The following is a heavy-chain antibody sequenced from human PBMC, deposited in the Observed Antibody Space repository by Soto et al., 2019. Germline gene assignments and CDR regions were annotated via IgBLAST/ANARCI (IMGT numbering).Heavy chain of an antibody. CDR2: INPNSGDT. CDR3: VRGRAVAGINDEAFDL. Sequence: ASVKVSCKASGCIFSDYYMHWVRQAPGQGLECMGWINPNSGDTIYAQKFQGRVTVTGDPSISTAYMELSRLTSDDTAVYYCVRGRAVAGINDEAFDLWGQGTMGTVS. J-gene: IGHJ3*01. V-gene: IGHV1-2*02. D-gene: IGHD6-19*01. CDR1: GCIFSDYY.